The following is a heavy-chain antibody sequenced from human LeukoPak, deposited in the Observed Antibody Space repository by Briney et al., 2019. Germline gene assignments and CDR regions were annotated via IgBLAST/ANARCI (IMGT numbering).Heavy chain of an antibody. J-gene: IGHJ4*02. CDR2: IKQDGDQK. CDR1: GFTFSRYW. V-gene: IGHV3-7*01. CDR3: ARFAKGYGSGDIDY. D-gene: IGHD3-10*01. Sequence: GGSLRLSCVASGFTFSRYWMSWVRQAPGKGLEWVANIKQDGDQKHYVDSVRGRFIISRDNAKNSLHLQMNSLRAEDTAVYYCARFAKGYGSGDIDYWGQGTLVTVSS.